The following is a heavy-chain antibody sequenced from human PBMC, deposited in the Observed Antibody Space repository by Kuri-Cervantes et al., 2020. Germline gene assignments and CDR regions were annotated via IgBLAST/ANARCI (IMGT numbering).Heavy chain of an antibody. Sequence: GGSLRLSCAASGFTFSNAWMSWVRQAPGKGLEWVSYISSSSTIYYADSVKGRFTISRDNAKNSLYLQMNSLRDEDTAVYYCARDRAMDDYWGQGTLVTVSS. J-gene: IGHJ4*02. CDR2: ISSSSTI. CDR1: GFTFSNAW. D-gene: IGHD5-18*01. CDR3: ARDRAMDDY. V-gene: IGHV3-69-1*01.